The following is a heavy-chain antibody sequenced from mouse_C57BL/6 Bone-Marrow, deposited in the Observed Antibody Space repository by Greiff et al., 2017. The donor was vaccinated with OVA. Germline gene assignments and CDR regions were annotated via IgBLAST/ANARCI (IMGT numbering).Heavy chain of an antibody. CDR1: GYTFTSYW. D-gene: IGHD2-10*01. J-gene: IGHJ2*01. CDR2: IDPSDSYT. Sequence: QVQLKQPGAELVMPGASVKLSCKASGYTFTSYWMHWVKQRPGQGLEWIGEIDPSDSYTNYNQKFKGKSTLTVDKSSSTAYMQLSSLTSEDSAVYYCARSYYVDYWGQGTTLTVSS. V-gene: IGHV1-69*01. CDR3: ARSYYVDY.